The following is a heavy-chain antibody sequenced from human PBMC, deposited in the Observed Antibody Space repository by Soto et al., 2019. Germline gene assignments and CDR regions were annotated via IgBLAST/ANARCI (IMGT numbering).Heavy chain of an antibody. Sequence: GGSLRLSCAASGFTFSSYGMHWVRQAPGKGLEWVAVIWYDGSNKYYADSVKGRFTISRDNSKNTLYLQMNSLRAEDTAVYYCARVAVTFVSTAGWYYFDYWGQGTLVTVSS. J-gene: IGHJ4*02. CDR3: ARVAVTFVSTAGWYYFDY. V-gene: IGHV3-33*01. D-gene: IGHD4-4*01. CDR2: IWYDGSNK. CDR1: GFTFSSYG.